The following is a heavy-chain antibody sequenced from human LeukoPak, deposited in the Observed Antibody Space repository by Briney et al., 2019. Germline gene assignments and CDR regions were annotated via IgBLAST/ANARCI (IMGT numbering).Heavy chain of an antibody. D-gene: IGHD6-13*01. CDR3: ARPLTLIAAAGTSRYYYGMDV. CDR2: INHSGST. Sequence: SETLSLTCAVYGGSFSGYYWSWIRQPPGKGLEWIGEINHSGSTNYNPSLKSRVTISVDTSKNQFSLKLSSVTAADTAVYYCARPLTLIAAAGTSRYYYGMDVWGQGTTVTVSS. CDR1: GGSFSGYY. J-gene: IGHJ6*02. V-gene: IGHV4-34*01.